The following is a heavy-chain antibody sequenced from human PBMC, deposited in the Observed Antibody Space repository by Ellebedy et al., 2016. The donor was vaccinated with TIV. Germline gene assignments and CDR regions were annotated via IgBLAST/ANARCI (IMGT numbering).Heavy chain of an antibody. D-gene: IGHD3-10*01. CDR3: ARAPSVVYGSGSYRFAP. V-gene: IGHV1-2*04. J-gene: IGHJ5*02. CDR1: GYTFTGYY. Sequence: AASVNVSCKASGYTFTGYYMHWVRQAPGQGLEWMGWINPNSGGTNYAQKFQGWVTMTRDTSISTAYMELSRLRSDDTAVYYCARAPSVVYGSGSYRFAPWGQGTLVTVSS. CDR2: INPNSGGT.